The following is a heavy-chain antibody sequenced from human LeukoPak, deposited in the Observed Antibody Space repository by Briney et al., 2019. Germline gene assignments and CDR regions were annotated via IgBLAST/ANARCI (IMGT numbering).Heavy chain of an antibody. D-gene: IGHD6-13*01. CDR2: ISSSDTYI. Sequence: PSETLSLTCTVSGGSISSSSYYWGWIRQPPGKGLEWVSSISSSDTYIYHADSVKGRFTISRDNAKNSLYLQMNSLRVEDTAVYYCARDPSGSSSWVRFDYWGQGTLVTVSS. V-gene: IGHV3-21*01. CDR3: ARDPSGSSSWVRFDY. CDR1: GGSISSSS. J-gene: IGHJ4*02.